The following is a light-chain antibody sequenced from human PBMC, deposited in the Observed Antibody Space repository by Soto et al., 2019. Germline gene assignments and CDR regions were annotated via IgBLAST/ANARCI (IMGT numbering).Light chain of an antibody. V-gene: IGKV3-20*01. Sequence: DIVLTQSPGTLSLSPGERATLSCRANQTVSRNYLAWYQQKPGQTPRLLIYSASNKATVIPDRFRGSGSGTDFTLTITRLEPEDFGVYYCLQYATSRRTXGQGX. J-gene: IGKJ1*01. CDR3: LQYATSRRT. CDR1: QTVSRNY. CDR2: SAS.